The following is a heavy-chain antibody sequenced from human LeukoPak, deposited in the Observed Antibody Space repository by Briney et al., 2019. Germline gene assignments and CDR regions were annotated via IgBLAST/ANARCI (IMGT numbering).Heavy chain of an antibody. D-gene: IGHD3-3*01. Sequence: SETLSLTCTVSGGSISSGDYYWSWIRQPPGKGLEWIGYIYYSGSTYYNPSLKSRVTISVDMSKNQFSLKLSSVTAADTAVYYCARNYDFWSGRYAFDIWGQGTMVTVSS. J-gene: IGHJ3*02. V-gene: IGHV4-30-4*08. CDR1: GGSISSGDYY. CDR3: ARNYDFWSGRYAFDI. CDR2: IYYSGST.